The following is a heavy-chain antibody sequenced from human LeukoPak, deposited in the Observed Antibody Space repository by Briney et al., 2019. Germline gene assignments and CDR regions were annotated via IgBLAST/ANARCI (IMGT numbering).Heavy chain of an antibody. J-gene: IGHJ1*01. CDR1: GGSFSGYY. D-gene: IGHD6-13*01. CDR2: INHSGST. CDR3: ARTPYSSSWYGYFQH. Sequence: PSKTLSLTCAVYGGSFSGYYWSWNRQPPGKGLEWIGEINHSGSTNYNPSLKSRVTISVDTSKNQFSLKLSSVTAADTAVYYCARTPYSSSWYGYFQHWGQGTLVTVSS. V-gene: IGHV4-34*01.